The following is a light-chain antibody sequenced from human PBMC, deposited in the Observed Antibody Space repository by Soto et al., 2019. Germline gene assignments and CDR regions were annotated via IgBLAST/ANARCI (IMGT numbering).Light chain of an antibody. J-gene: IGKJ3*01. V-gene: IGKV3-11*01. CDR3: QQRSNCSFT. CDR2: DAS. CDR1: QSVSSY. Sequence: EIVLTQSPATLSLSPGERATLSCRASQSVSSYLAWYQQKPGQAPRLLIYDASNRATGIPARFSGSGSGTDFTLTISSLEPEDFAVYYCQQRSNCSFTFGPGTKVDIK.